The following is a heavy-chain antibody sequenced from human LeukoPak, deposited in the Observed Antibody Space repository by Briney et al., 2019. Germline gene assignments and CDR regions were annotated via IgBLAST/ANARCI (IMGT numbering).Heavy chain of an antibody. Sequence: GGSLRLSCAASGFTFSNAWMNWVRQAPGKGLEWVSLIYGDGTTYYADSLKGRFSIPRDSSKNTLYLQMNSLRAEDTAVYYCARRGDGGRSFDYWGHGTLVTVSS. J-gene: IGHJ4*01. CDR2: IYGDGTT. CDR3: ARRGDGGRSFDY. V-gene: IGHV3-53*01. CDR1: GFTFSNAW. D-gene: IGHD4-23*01.